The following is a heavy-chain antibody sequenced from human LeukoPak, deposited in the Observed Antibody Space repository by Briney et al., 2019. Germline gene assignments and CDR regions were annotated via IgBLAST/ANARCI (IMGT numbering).Heavy chain of an antibody. Sequence: SETLSLTCAVYGGSFSGYYWSWIRQPPGKGLEWIGEINHSGSTNYNPSLKSRVTISVDTSKNQFSLKLSSVTAADTAVYYCARGPKRSRVRDFDPWGQGTLVTVSS. J-gene: IGHJ5*02. D-gene: IGHD3-10*01. CDR2: INHSGST. CDR3: ARGPKRSRVRDFDP. V-gene: IGHV4-34*01. CDR1: GGSFSGYY.